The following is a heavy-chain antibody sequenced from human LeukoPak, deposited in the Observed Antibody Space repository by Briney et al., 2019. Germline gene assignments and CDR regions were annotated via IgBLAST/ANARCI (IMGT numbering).Heavy chain of an antibody. Sequence: GESPKISCKGSGYSFTSYWIGWVRQMPGKGLEWMGIIYPGDSDTRYSPSFQGQVTISADKSISTAYLQWSSLKASDTAMYYCARGGPYCGGDCYSGLDYWGQGTLVTVSS. D-gene: IGHD2-21*02. CDR2: IYPGDSDT. V-gene: IGHV5-51*01. CDR3: ARGGPYCGGDCYSGLDY. CDR1: GYSFTSYW. J-gene: IGHJ4*02.